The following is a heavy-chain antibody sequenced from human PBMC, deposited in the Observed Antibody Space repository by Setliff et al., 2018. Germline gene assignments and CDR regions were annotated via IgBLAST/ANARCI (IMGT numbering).Heavy chain of an antibody. CDR3: RFWSSYYKNDY. CDR2: LHTSGST. Sequence: SETLSLTCAVSGGSLNSGSYYWSWIRQSTERGLEWLGRLHTSGSTNYNPSLNSRVSVSVDTPTNQFSLKVFSVTAADTAVYYCRFWSSYYKNDYWAQGTLVT. V-gene: IGHV4-61*02. CDR1: GGSLNSGSYY. D-gene: IGHD3-3*01. J-gene: IGHJ4*02.